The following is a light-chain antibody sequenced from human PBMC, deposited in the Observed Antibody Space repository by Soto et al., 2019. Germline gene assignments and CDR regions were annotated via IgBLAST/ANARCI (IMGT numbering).Light chain of an antibody. V-gene: IGLV1-44*01. Sequence: QSVLTQPPSASGTPGQRITISCSGSSSNSGSHSVNWYQQLPGTAPKLLIYRSSQRPSGVPDRFSGSKSGTSASLAISGLQPGDEADYYCALWDDSLNGPVFGGGTKLTVL. CDR1: SSNSGSHS. CDR2: RSS. J-gene: IGLJ3*02. CDR3: ALWDDSLNGPV.